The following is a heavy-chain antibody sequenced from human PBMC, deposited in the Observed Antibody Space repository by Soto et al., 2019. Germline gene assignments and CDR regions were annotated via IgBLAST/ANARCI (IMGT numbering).Heavy chain of an antibody. CDR3: ARVEMVLSYDYYYGMDV. D-gene: IGHD2-8*01. J-gene: IGHJ6*02. CDR2: ISSSSSTI. V-gene: IGHV3-48*01. CDR1: GFTFSSYS. Sequence: EVQLVESGGGLVQPGGSLRLSCAASGFTFSSYSMNWVRQAPGKGLEWVSYISSSSSTIYYADSVKGRFTISRDNANNSLFLQIKGLRAEDTDVYYCARVEMVLSYDYYYGMDVWGQGTTVTVSS.